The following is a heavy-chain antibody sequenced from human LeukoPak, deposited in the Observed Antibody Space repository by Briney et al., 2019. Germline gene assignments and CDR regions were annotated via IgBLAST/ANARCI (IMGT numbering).Heavy chain of an antibody. CDR1: GFTFSSYD. CDR3: AKDSSSVLRYFDWLLKRYYYYYMDV. D-gene: IGHD3-9*01. V-gene: IGHV3-13*01. J-gene: IGHJ6*03. Sequence: GGSLRLSCAASGFTFSSYDMHWVRQATGKGLEWVSAIGTAGDTYYTGSVKGRFTISRENAKNSLYLQMNSLRAEDTAVYYCAKDSSSVLRYFDWLLKRYYYYYMDVWGKGTTVTISS. CDR2: IGTAGDT.